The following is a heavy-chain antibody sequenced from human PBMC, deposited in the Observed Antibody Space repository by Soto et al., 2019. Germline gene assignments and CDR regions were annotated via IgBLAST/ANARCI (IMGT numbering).Heavy chain of an antibody. CDR3: ARSRDNYYDSSGGYFDY. CDR1: GGTFSSYA. J-gene: IGHJ4*02. D-gene: IGHD3-22*01. V-gene: IGHV1-69*13. Sequence: SVKVSCKASGGTFSSYAISWARQAPGQGLEWMGGIIPIFGTANYAQKFQGRVTITADESTSTAYMELSSLRSEDTAVYYCARSRDNYYDSSGGYFDYWGQGTLVTVSS. CDR2: IIPIFGTA.